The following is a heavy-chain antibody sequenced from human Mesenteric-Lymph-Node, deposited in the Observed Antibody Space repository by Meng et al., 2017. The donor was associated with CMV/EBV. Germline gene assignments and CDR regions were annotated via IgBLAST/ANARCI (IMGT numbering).Heavy chain of an antibody. CDR1: FTFNDYA. J-gene: IGHJ4*02. V-gene: IGHV3-30-3*01. Sequence: FTFNDYALHWVRQAPGKGLEWVAIISSDGSKKYYADSVKGRFSISRDNSKNTLYLQMNSLRAEDTAIYYCARDLEYCIYTTCYGMGYWGQGTLVTVSS. CDR2: ISSDGSKK. D-gene: IGHD2/OR15-2a*01. CDR3: ARDLEYCIYTTCYGMGY.